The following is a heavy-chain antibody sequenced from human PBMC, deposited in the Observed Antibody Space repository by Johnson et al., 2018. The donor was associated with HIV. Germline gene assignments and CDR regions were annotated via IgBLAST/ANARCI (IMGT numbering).Heavy chain of an antibody. J-gene: IGHJ3*02. CDR3: TTFERLDPWLVPPHAFDI. D-gene: IGHD6-19*01. V-gene: IGHV3-53*01. Sequence: YMSWIRQAPGKGLEWVSYIGSSGRTYYADFVQGRFTISRDNSKNTVYLQMNSLKTEDTAVYYCTTFERLDPWLVPPHAFDIWGQGTMVTVSS. CDR1: Y. CDR2: IGSSGRT.